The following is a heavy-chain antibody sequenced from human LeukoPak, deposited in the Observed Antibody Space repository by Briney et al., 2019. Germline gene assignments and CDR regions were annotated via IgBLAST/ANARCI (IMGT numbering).Heavy chain of an antibody. CDR3: ARDALILDY. D-gene: IGHD2-8*01. J-gene: IGHJ4*02. V-gene: IGHV4-38-2*02. CDR2: MYHSGST. CDR1: GYSISSGYY. Sequence: SETLSLTCAVSGYSISSGYYWGCIRQPPGKGLEWIGSMYHSGSTYYNPSLESRVTMSVDTSKNQFSLKLSSVTAADTAVYYCARDALILDYWGQGTLVTVSS.